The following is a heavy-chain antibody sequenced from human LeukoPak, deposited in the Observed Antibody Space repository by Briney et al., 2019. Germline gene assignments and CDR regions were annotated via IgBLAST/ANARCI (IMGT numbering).Heavy chain of an antibody. CDR1: GGSISSGDYY. J-gene: IGHJ4*02. D-gene: IGHD3-9*01. Sequence: PSQTLSLTCTVSGGSISSGDYYWSWIRQPPGKGLEWIGYIYYSGSTYYNPSLKSRVTISVDTSKNQFSLKLSSVTAADTAVYYCARKGYYNLAFDYWGQGTLVTVSS. CDR3: ARKGYYNLAFDY. CDR2: IYYSGST. V-gene: IGHV4-30-4*01.